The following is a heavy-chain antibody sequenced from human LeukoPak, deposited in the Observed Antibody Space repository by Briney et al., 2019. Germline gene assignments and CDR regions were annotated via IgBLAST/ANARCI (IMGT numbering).Heavy chain of an antibody. J-gene: IGHJ4*02. CDR3: ATQSITLVVVISPFDY. CDR1: GLTFSNFP. Sequence: PGGSLRLSCAASGLTFSNFPMHWVRQAPGKGLEWVALIQDDGATTNYADSVRGRFTIFRDNSKSTVYLQMNSLKPDDTAVYYCATQSITLVVVISPFDYWGQGTLVTVSS. V-gene: IGHV3-30*02. D-gene: IGHD3-22*01. CDR2: IQDDGATT.